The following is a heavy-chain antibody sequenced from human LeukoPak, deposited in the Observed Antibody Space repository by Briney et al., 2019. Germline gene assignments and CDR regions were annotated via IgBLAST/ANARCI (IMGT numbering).Heavy chain of an antibody. CDR1: GGSINTNY. CDR3: TRQKSGTTADY. CDR2: IYSSGST. J-gene: IGHJ4*02. D-gene: IGHD1-7*01. V-gene: IGHV4-59*08. Sequence: SETPSLTCTVSGGSINTNYWSWIRQPPGKGLERIGYIYSSGSTSYNPSLKSRVTISVDTSKNQFSLKLSSVTAADTAVYYCTRQKSGTTADYWGQGTLVTVSS.